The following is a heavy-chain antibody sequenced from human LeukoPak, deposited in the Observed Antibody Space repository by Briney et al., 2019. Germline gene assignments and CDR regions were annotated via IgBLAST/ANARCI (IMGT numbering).Heavy chain of an antibody. D-gene: IGHD3-10*01. CDR3: ARGYYYGSGREDGMDV. CDR2: IIPIFGTA. J-gene: IGHJ6*04. CDR1: GGTFSSYA. V-gene: IGHV1-69*13. Sequence: SVKVSCKASGGTFSSYAISWVRQAPGQGLEWMGGIIPIFGTANYAQKFQGRVTITADESTSTAYMELSSLRSEDTAVYYCARGYYYGSGREDGMDVWGRGTTVTVSS.